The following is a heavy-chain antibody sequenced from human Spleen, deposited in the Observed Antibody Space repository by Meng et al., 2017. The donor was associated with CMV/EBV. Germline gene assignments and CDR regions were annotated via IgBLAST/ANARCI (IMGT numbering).Heavy chain of an antibody. D-gene: IGHD5-18*01. CDR2: ISSGRVYI. Sequence: SGFTFSTYNMIWVRQAPGKGLEWVSSISSGRVYIYYADSVKGRFTISRDNAKNSLYLQMNSLRVEDTAVYYCARDPVDKADHWFDPWGQGTLVTVSS. V-gene: IGHV3-21*01. CDR1: GFTFSTYN. CDR3: ARDPVDKADHWFDP. J-gene: IGHJ5*02.